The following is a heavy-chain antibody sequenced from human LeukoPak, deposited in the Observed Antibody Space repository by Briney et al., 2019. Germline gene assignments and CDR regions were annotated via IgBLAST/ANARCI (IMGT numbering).Heavy chain of an antibody. Sequence: PGGSLRLSCAASGFTVSSYGMHWVRQAPGKGLEWVAVISYDGSNKYYADSVKGRFTISRDNSKNTLYLQMNSLRAEDTAVYYCAKESSSWYRYFDYWGQGTLVTVSS. V-gene: IGHV3-30*18. CDR3: AKESSSWYRYFDY. CDR1: GFTVSSYG. D-gene: IGHD6-13*01. CDR2: ISYDGSNK. J-gene: IGHJ4*02.